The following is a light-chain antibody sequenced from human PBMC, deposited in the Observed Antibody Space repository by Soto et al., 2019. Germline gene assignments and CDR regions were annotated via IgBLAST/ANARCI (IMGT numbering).Light chain of an antibody. CDR2: RAS. V-gene: IGKV1-5*03. J-gene: IGKJ4*01. CDR1: QSISSW. CDR3: QQYNSYVLT. Sequence: DVQMTHSPSTLSASVGDRVTITCRASQSISSWLAWYQQKPGKAPKLLIYRASSLESGVASRFSGSGSGTEFTLTISSLQPDDFATYYCQQYNSYVLTFGGGTKVDI.